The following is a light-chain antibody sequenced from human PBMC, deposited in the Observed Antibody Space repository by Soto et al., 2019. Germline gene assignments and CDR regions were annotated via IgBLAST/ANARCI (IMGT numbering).Light chain of an antibody. J-gene: IGKJ3*01. Sequence: EIVLTQSPGTLSLSPGERATLSCRASQNVGSSYLAWYQQKPGQAPSLLIYDVSSRATGIPDRFSGSGSGTDFTLTISRLEPEDCAVYYCQQYVSSPFTFGPGTKGDIK. CDR3: QQYVSSPFT. V-gene: IGKV3-20*01. CDR2: DVS. CDR1: QNVGSSY.